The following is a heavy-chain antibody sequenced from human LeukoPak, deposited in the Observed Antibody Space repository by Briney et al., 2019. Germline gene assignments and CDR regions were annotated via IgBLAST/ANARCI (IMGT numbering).Heavy chain of an antibody. CDR2: INSDGSST. J-gene: IGHJ4*02. CDR1: EFTVSGNY. V-gene: IGHV3-74*01. CDR3: ARDLRGWLYCSGTSCPYGGDFDY. D-gene: IGHD2-2*01. Sequence: GGSLRLSCAASEFTVSGNYMSWVRQAPGKGLVWVSRINSDGSSTSYADSVKGRFTISRDNAKNTLYLQMNSLRAEDTAVYYCARDLRGWLYCSGTSCPYGGDFDYWGQGTLVTVSS.